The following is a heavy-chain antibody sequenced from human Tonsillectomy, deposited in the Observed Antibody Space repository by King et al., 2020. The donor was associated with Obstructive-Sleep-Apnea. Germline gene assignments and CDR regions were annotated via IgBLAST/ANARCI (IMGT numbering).Heavy chain of an antibody. Sequence: VQLVESGGGVVQPGRSLRLSCVASGFTFSSYAMNWVRQAPGKGLEWVAVMSYDGSFECYADSVKGRFTISRDNSEKTLYLQMNSLRDEDTAFYYCAKGHDGSFYRAFDYWGQGTLVTVSS. D-gene: IGHD2-2*01. CDR3: AKGHDGSFYRAFDY. CDR1: GFTFSSYA. V-gene: IGHV3-30*04. J-gene: IGHJ4*02. CDR2: MSYDGSFE.